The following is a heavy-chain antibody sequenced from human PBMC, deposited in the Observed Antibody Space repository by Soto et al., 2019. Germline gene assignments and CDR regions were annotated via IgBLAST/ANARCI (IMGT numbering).Heavy chain of an antibody. J-gene: IGHJ4*02. Sequence: QVQLEESGGGVVQPGRSLRLSCATSGFTFSSYAMHWVRQAPGKGLEWVAAIWYDGSNKYYADSVKGRFTISKDNSENTLYLQMNSPRAEDTAVYYCAREKDCTSASCYRGHFDYWGQGALVTVSS. V-gene: IGHV3-33*01. CDR1: GFTFSSYA. D-gene: IGHD2-2*01. CDR2: IWYDGSNK. CDR3: AREKDCTSASCYRGHFDY.